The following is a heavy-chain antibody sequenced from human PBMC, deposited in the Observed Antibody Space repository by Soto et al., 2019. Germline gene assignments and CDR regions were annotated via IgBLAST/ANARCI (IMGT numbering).Heavy chain of an antibody. V-gene: IGHV1-69*06. Sequence: QVQLVQSWAEVKKPGSSVKVSCKASGDTFTTNSLTWVRQAPGQGLEWRGGIIPVVGTTKYAQKYQDRVTITGDKSTNTADMELSSLRSDDTAVYYCARGLLYATTYFDYWGQGTAVTVSS. CDR1: GDTFTTNS. J-gene: IGHJ4*02. D-gene: IGHD2-8*01. CDR2: IIPVVGTT. CDR3: ARGLLYATTYFDY.